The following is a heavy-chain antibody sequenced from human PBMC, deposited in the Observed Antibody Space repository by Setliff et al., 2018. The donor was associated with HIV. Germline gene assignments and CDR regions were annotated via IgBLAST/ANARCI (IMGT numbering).Heavy chain of an antibody. CDR2: INPNSGVS. Sequence: ASVKVSCKASGYTFTNYYMHWVRQAPGQGLEWMGWINPNSGVSGYGQKFQGRVTMTRDTSISKAYMELSSLTSEDTAVYYCARGKGVGGVIITGGLDVWGKGTTVTVSS. J-gene: IGHJ6*04. CDR1: GYTFTNYY. CDR3: ARGKGVGGVIITGGLDV. D-gene: IGHD3-10*01. V-gene: IGHV1-8*02.